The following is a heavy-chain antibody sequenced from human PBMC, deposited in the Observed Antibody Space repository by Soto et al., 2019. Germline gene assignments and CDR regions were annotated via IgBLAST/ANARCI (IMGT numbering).Heavy chain of an antibody. V-gene: IGHV1-18*04. J-gene: IGHJ5*02. Sequence: APVQVSSKASGYTFTSYGLSWVRQAPGQGPEWMGWLSPYTGNTNYAQKLQGRVTMTTDTSTRKAYMELRSLRSDATAVYYCARLRVPGSAARQGRWLDPWGQGTLVTVSS. D-gene: IGHD6-6*01. CDR2: LSPYTGNT. CDR1: GYTFTSYG. CDR3: ARLRVPGSAARQGRWLDP.